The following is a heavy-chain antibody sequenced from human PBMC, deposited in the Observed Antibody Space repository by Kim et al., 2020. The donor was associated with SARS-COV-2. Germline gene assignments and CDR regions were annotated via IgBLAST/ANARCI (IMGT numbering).Heavy chain of an antibody. CDR2: IYHSGST. CDR3: ARDPLLPITMIVLANGGGFDY. V-gene: IGHV4-38-2*02. Sequence: SETLSLTCTISGYSMSSGYFWGWIRQPPGKGLEWIGSIYHSGSTHYNPSLKSRVTISVDTSKNQFSLKLSSVTAADTAVYFCARDPLLPITMIVLANGGGFDYWGQGTLVTVSS. D-gene: IGHD3-22*01. J-gene: IGHJ4*02. CDR1: GYSMSSGYF.